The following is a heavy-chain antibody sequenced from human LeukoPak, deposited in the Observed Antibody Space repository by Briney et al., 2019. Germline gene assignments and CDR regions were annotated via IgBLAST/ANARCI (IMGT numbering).Heavy chain of an antibody. J-gene: IGHJ4*02. CDR2: INPSGGSTT. CDR3: ARGTLRYFDF. CDR1: GYTLTSYY. D-gene: IGHD3-9*01. Sequence: GASVKVSCKASGYTLTSYYMHWVRQAPGQGPEWMGVINPSGGSTTSYAQKIQGRVTMTRDTSMSTVTMELSSLRPEDTAVYYCARGTLRYFDFWGQGTLVTVSS. V-gene: IGHV1-46*01.